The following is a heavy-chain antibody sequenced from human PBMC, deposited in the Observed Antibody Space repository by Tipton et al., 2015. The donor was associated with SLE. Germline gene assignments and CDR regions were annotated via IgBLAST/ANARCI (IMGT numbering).Heavy chain of an antibody. CDR3: ARVLGAYGNYYYYYMDV. D-gene: IGHD3-16*01. J-gene: IGHJ6*03. CDR2: IYYSGST. Sequence: TLSLTCTISGGSISTYFWSWIRQPPGKGLEWIANIYYSGSTYYNPSLKSRVAMSVDTSKNQFSLMLSSVTAADTAVYYCARVLGAYGNYYYYYMDVWGKGTTVTISS. V-gene: IGHV4-59*04. CDR1: GGSISTYF.